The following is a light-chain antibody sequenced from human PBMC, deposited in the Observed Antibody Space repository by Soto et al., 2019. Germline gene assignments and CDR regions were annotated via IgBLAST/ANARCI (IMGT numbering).Light chain of an antibody. Sequence: DIQLTQSPSFLSASVGDRVSLTCRAGQSFGSFLNWYQQKPGEAPRLLIYATSNLQTGVPSRFSGSGSGTAFTLTISTLQPEDFATYFCQQSYSAQYTFGQGTMLAIK. J-gene: IGKJ2*01. V-gene: IGKV1-39*01. CDR2: ATS. CDR1: QSFGSF. CDR3: QQSYSAQYT.